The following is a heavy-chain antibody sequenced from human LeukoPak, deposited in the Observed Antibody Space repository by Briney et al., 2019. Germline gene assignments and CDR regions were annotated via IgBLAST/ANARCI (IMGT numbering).Heavy chain of an antibody. D-gene: IGHD5-18*01. V-gene: IGHV5-51*01. Sequence: GESLQISCKGPGYSFTSYWIGWVRPMPGKGLEWMGIIYPGDSDTRYSPSFQGQVTISADKSISTAYLQWTSLKASDTAMYYCATSDTAMVWIYWGQGTLVTVSS. CDR1: GYSFTSYW. CDR3: ATSDTAMVWIY. J-gene: IGHJ4*02. CDR2: IYPGDSDT.